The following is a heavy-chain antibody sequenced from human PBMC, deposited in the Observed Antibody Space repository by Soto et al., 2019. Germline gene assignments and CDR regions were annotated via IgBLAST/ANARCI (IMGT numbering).Heavy chain of an antibody. D-gene: IGHD4-17*01. Sequence: GGSLRLSCAASGFSFSSYGMHWVRQAPGKGLQWVAVISYDGINKYYADSVKGRFSISRDNSKNTLYLQMNSLRVEETAVYYCARQLRSLPDYWGQGTLVTVSS. CDR2: ISYDGINK. J-gene: IGHJ4*02. CDR1: GFSFSSYG. V-gene: IGHV3-30*03. CDR3: ARQLRSLPDY.